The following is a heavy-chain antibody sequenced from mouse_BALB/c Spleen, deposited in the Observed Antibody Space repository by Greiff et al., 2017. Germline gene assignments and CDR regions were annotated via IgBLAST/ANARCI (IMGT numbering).Heavy chain of an antibody. V-gene: IGHV3-6*02. CDR3: ARETTATSYYAMDY. J-gene: IGHJ4*01. D-gene: IGHD1-2*01. CDR1: GYSITSGYY. CDR2: ISYDGSN. Sequence: ESGPGLVKPSQSLSLTCSVTGYSITSGYYWNWIRQFPGNKLEWMGYISYDGSNNYNPSLKNRISITRDTSKNQFFLKLNSVTTEDTATYYCARETTATSYYAMDYWGQGTSVTVSS.